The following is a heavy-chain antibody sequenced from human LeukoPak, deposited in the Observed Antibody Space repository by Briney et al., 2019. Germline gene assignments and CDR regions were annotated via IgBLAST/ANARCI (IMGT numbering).Heavy chain of an antibody. J-gene: IGHJ4*02. Sequence: PGESLRLSCAASGFTFSSYAMHWVRQAPGKGLEYVSAISSNGGSTYYANSVKGRFTISRDNSKNTLYLQMGSLRAEDMAVHYCARVGSSSWGQGTLVTVSS. V-gene: IGHV3-64*01. CDR1: GFTFSSYA. CDR3: ARVGSSS. D-gene: IGHD6-13*01. CDR2: ISSNGGST.